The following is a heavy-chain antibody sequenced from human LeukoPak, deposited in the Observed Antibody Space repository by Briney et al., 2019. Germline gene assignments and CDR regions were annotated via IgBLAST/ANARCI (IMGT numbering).Heavy chain of an antibody. CDR1: GFTVSSNY. CDR3: ARDGPRAGRGVIFEN. Sequence: GGSLRLSCAASGFTVSSNYMSWVRQAPGKGLEWVSVVYSGGSTYYADSVKGRFTISRDNSQNTLYLQMNSLRVEDTAVYYCARDGPRAGRGVIFENWGQGTLVTVSS. V-gene: IGHV3-66*01. CDR2: VYSGGST. D-gene: IGHD3-10*01. J-gene: IGHJ4*02.